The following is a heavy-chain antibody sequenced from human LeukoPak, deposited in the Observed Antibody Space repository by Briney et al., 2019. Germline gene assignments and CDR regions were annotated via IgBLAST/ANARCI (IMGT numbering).Heavy chain of an antibody. CDR1: GGSISSYY. CDR2: IYYSGST. Sequence: SETLSLTCTVSGGSISSYYWSWIRQPPGKGLEWIGYIYYSGSTNYNPSLKSRVTISVDTSKNQFSLKLSSVTAADTAVYYCARHLQSGTAVYWGQGTLVTVSS. CDR3: ARHLQSGTAVY. V-gene: IGHV4-59*08. J-gene: IGHJ4*02. D-gene: IGHD1-14*01.